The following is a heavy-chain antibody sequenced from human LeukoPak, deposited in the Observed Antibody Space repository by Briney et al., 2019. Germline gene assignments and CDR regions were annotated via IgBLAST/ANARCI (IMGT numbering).Heavy chain of an antibody. CDR1: GGSISSYY. CDR3: ARLGGRGRSDY. Sequence: SETLSLTCTVSGGSISSYYWSWIRQPPGKGLEWIGYIYYSGSTNYNPSLKSRVTISVDTSKNQFSLKLSSVTAADTAVYYCARLGGRGRSDYWGQGTLVTVSS. J-gene: IGHJ4*02. D-gene: IGHD3-10*01. CDR2: IYYSGST. V-gene: IGHV4-59*01.